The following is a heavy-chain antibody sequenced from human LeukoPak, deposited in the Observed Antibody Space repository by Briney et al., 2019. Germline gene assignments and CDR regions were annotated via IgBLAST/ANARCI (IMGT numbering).Heavy chain of an antibody. CDR1: GFAFSSYG. Sequence: PGGSLRLSCAASGFAFSSYGVGWVRQAPGKGLEWVSAISAGSGDTFYADSVKGRFTFFGDTSKNTLYLQMNSLTAEDTAVYYCAKGSEGGGYFDYWGQGTLVTVSS. V-gene: IGHV3-23*01. CDR2: ISAGSGDT. CDR3: AKGSEGGGYFDY. D-gene: IGHD3-16*01. J-gene: IGHJ4*02.